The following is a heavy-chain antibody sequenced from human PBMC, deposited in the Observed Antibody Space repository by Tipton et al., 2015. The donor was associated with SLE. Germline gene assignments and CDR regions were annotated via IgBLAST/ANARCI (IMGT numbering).Heavy chain of an antibody. CDR3: ARDRRGWYFDL. V-gene: IGHV4-34*01. J-gene: IGHJ2*01. CDR1: GGSFSGYS. D-gene: IGHD1-14*01. Sequence: TLSLTCAVYGGSFSGYSWSWIRQPPGKGLEWIGEINHSGSTNYNPSLKSRVTISVDTSKNQFSLKLSSVTAADTAVYYCARDRRGWYFDLWFRGTLVTVSS. CDR2: INHSGST.